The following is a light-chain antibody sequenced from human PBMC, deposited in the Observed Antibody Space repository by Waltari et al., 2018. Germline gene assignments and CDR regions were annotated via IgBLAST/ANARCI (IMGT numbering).Light chain of an antibody. CDR3: MQAINLYS. J-gene: IGKJ2*03. CDR2: EVS. Sequence: DVVMMQTPLSLSVTLGQPASFSCRSSQDLLYDDGKTYLFWFLQKPGQSPQPLMYEVSSRFSGVPERFSGSGSGTEFTLTISRVEAEDVGVYYCMQAINLYSFGQGTKLEIK. CDR1: QDLLYDDGKTY. V-gene: IGKV2-29*02.